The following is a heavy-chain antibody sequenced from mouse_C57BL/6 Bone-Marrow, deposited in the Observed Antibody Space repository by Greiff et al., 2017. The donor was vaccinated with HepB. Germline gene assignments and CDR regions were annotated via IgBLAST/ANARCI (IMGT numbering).Heavy chain of an antibody. Sequence: QVQLQQSGAELARPGASVKLSCKASGYTFTSYGISWVKQRTGQGLEWIGEIYPRSGNTYYNEKFKGKATLTADRSSSTAYMELRSLTSEDSAVYFCARYYYERYYAMDYWGQGTSVTVSS. J-gene: IGHJ4*01. V-gene: IGHV1-81*01. D-gene: IGHD2-4*01. CDR3: ARYYYERYYAMDY. CDR2: IYPRSGNT. CDR1: GYTFTSYG.